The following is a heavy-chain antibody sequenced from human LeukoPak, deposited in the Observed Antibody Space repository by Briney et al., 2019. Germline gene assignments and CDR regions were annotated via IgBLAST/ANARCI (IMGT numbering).Heavy chain of an antibody. CDR1: GYTFTSYA. V-gene: IGHV7-4-1*01. CDR2: INTNTGNP. J-gene: IGHJ6*02. CDR3: AAAAVNYYYYGMDV. Sequence: ASVKVSCKASGYTFTSYAMHWVRQAPGQRLEWMGWINTNTGNPTYAQGFTGRFVFSLDTSVSTAYLQICSLKAEDTAVYYCAAAAVNYYYYGMDVWGQGTTVTVSS. D-gene: IGHD2-2*01.